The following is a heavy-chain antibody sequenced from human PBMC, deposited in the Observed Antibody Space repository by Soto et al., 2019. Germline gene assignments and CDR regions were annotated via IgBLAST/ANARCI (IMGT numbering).Heavy chain of an antibody. D-gene: IGHD3-22*01. CDR2: ISSSSSYI. V-gene: IGHV3-21*01. J-gene: IGHJ4*02. CDR3: ARLGMTYYYDSSGYPVEYYFDY. Sequence: GGSLRLSCAASGFTFSSYSMNWVRQAPGKGLEWVSSISSSSSYIYYADSVKGRFTISRDNAKNSLYLQMNSLRAEDTAVYYCARLGMTYYYDSSGYPVEYYFDYWGQGTLVTVSS. CDR1: GFTFSSYS.